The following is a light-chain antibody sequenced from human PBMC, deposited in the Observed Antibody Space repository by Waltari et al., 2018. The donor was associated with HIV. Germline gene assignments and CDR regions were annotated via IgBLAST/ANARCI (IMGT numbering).Light chain of an antibody. Sequence: SYVLTQPPSVPVAPGQTARITCGGHDLGSQSVQWYQQKPGQAPVLVVDDDRDRPSGIPERFSGSNFGSTATLTISRVEAGDEADYYCQVWHRDSEHYVFGTGTKVTVL. V-gene: IGLV3-21*02. J-gene: IGLJ1*01. CDR2: DDR. CDR3: QVWHRDSEHYV. CDR1: DLGSQS.